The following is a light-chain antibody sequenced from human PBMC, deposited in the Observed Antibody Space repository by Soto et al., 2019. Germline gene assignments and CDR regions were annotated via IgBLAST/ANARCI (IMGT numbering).Light chain of an antibody. CDR3: QQYDTSPHT. CDR2: GAS. Sequence: EIVLTQSPGTLSLSPGESATLSCRASQSVSSSQVAWYQQKPGQAPRLLIYGASSRATGIPDRFSGVGSETDFTLTISRLEPEDFAVYYCQQYDTSPHTFVQGTKLEIK. CDR1: QSVSSSQ. V-gene: IGKV3-20*01. J-gene: IGKJ2*01.